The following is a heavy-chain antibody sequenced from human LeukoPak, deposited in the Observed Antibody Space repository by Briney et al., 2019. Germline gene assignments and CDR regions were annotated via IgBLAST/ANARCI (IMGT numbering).Heavy chain of an antibody. Sequence: SETLSLTXAVSGYPINNAYYWVWIRQPPGKGLEWLGSLYHPDSTYYNPSLKSRVTMSVDTSRNQFSLKMSFVTAADTAVYYCARQYDSYFYYYLDVWGTGTTVTVSS. V-gene: IGHV4-38-2*01. CDR2: LYHPDST. CDR1: GYPINNAYY. J-gene: IGHJ6*03. D-gene: IGHD3-3*01. CDR3: ARQYDSYFYYYLDV.